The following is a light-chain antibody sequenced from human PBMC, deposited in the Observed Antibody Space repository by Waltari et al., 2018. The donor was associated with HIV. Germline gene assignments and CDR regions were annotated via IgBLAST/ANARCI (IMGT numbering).Light chain of an antibody. CDR1: HSVLYRTNQKTS. J-gene: IGKJ1*01. CDR2: PAP. CDR3: QQSYTSPRT. Sequence: DIVMTHSPDPLAVSLGGRATINCKSSHSVLYRTNQKTSLALYKQKPGHPPKLLIYPAPTRDAGVPGRFSGSGSGTDFTLTISSLQAEDVGVYFCQQSYTSPRTFGQGTKVEIK. V-gene: IGKV4-1*01.